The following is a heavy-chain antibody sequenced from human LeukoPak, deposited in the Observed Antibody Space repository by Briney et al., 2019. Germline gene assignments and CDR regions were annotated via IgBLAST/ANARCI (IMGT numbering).Heavy chain of an antibody. CDR3: AKGGGSGYYDASGYCLDY. Sequence: GGSLRLSCAASGFTFSIYGMHWVRQAPGKGLEWVAIISFDGSKEYYADSVKGRFTISRDNSKSTLYLQMNSLGAEDTAVYYCAKGGGSGYYDASGYCLDYWGQGTLVTISS. V-gene: IGHV3-30*18. CDR2: ISFDGSKE. D-gene: IGHD3-22*01. J-gene: IGHJ4*02. CDR1: GFTFSIYG.